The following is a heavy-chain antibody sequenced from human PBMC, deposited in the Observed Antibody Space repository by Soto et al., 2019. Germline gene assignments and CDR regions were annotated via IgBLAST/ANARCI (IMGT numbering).Heavy chain of an antibody. J-gene: IGHJ4*02. Sequence: SETLSLTCAVYGGSFSGYYWSWIRQPPGKGLEWIGEINHSGSTNYNPSLKSRVTISVDTSKNQFSLKLSSVTAADTAVYYCARTGYDYVWGSYRLDYWGQGTLVTVSS. D-gene: IGHD3-16*02. CDR3: ARTGYDYVWGSYRLDY. CDR2: INHSGST. V-gene: IGHV4-34*01. CDR1: GGSFSGYY.